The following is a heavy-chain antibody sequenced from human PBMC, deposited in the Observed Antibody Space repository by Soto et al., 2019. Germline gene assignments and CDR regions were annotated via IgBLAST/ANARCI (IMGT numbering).Heavy chain of an antibody. Sequence: PGGSLRLSCAASGFTFSNAWMSWVRQAPGKGLEWVGRIKSKTDGGTTDYAAPVKGRFTISRDDSKNTLYLQMNSLKTEDTAVYYCTTDNPYEYYYDSSGYPSPFDYWGQGTLVTVSS. CDR1: GFTFSNAW. J-gene: IGHJ4*02. CDR2: IKSKTDGGTT. D-gene: IGHD3-22*01. CDR3: TTDNPYEYYYDSSGYPSPFDY. V-gene: IGHV3-15*01.